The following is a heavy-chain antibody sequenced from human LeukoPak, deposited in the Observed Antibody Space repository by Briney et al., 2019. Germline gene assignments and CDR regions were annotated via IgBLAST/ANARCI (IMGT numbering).Heavy chain of an antibody. Sequence: PGGSLRLSCAASGFTFSSYSMNWVRQAPGKGLEWVSSISSSSSYIYYADPVKGRFTISRDNAKNSLYLQMNSLRAEDTAVYYCARVEAAANRVAHAFDIWGQGTMVTASS. V-gene: IGHV3-21*01. D-gene: IGHD6-13*01. CDR1: GFTFSSYS. CDR2: ISSSSSYI. J-gene: IGHJ3*02. CDR3: ARVEAAANRVAHAFDI.